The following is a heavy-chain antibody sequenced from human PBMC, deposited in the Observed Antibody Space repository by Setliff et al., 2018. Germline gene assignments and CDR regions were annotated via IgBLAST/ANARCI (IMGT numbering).Heavy chain of an antibody. Sequence: ASVKVSCKVSGSTVTESSMHWVRQAPGKGLEWMGGFDPEDGERIYAQKFQGRVTIITDESTTTAYMELSSLGSEDTAVYYCVREGVDTRSSTDYRYYMDVWGKGTTVTVS. CDR1: GSTVTESS. D-gene: IGHD5-18*01. CDR2: FDPEDGER. CDR3: VREGVDTRSSTDYRYYMDV. V-gene: IGHV1-24*01. J-gene: IGHJ6*03.